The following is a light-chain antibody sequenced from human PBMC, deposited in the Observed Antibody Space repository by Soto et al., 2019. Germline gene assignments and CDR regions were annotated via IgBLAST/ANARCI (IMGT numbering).Light chain of an antibody. CDR3: ETWDSNTRV. V-gene: IGLV4-60*03. J-gene: IGLJ3*02. CDR1: SGHSTYI. CDR2: LEDSGSF. Sequence: QPVLTQSSSASASLGSSVKLTCTLSSGHSTYIIAWHQQQPGKAPRCLMKLEDSGSFKKGSGIPDRFSGSSAGADRYLTSSNLQSEDEADYYGETWDSNTRVFGGGTQLPVL.